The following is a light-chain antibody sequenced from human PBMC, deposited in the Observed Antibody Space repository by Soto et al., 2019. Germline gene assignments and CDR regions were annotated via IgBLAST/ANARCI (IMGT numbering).Light chain of an antibody. Sequence: EIVMTQSPATLSVSPGERATLSCRASPSVNSNLAWYQQKPGQAPRLLIYHASARAIGIPARFSGSGSETEFTLTISSLQSEDFAVYYCQQYSNWPFTFGPGTKVDIK. J-gene: IGKJ3*01. CDR1: PSVNSN. CDR2: HAS. V-gene: IGKV3-15*01. CDR3: QQYSNWPFT.